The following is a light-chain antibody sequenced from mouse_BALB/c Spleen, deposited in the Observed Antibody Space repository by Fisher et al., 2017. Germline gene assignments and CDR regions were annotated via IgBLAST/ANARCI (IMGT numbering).Light chain of an antibody. CDR1: SSVSY. CDR3: QQYHSYPPT. J-gene: IGKJ2*01. CDR2: DTS. Sequence: IVITQSPAIMSASPGEKVTMTCSASSSVSYMYWYQQKPGSSPRLLIYDTSNLASGVPVRFSGSGSGTSYSLTISRMEAEDVATYYCQQYHSYPPTFGGGTKLEIK. V-gene: IGKV4-55*01.